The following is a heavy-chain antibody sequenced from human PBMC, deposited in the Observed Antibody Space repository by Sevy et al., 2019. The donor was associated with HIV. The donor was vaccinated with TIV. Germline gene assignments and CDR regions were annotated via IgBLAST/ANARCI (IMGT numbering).Heavy chain of an antibody. Sequence: GGSLRLSCAASGFSFNLYAMTWVRQAPGKGLEWVSTISVSGGSTYYADSVKGQFTISRDNSKNTLYLQMNGLRAEETAVYYCAKDHDNNWFDPWGQGTLVTVSS. V-gene: IGHV3-23*01. CDR3: AKDHDNNWFDP. CDR1: GFSFNLYA. J-gene: IGHJ5*02. D-gene: IGHD3-9*01. CDR2: ISVSGGST.